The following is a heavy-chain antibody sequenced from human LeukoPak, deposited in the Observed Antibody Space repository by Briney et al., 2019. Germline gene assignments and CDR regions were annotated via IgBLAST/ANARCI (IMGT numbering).Heavy chain of an antibody. CDR1: GFTFSNYD. Sequence: GGSLRLSCAASGFTFSNYDMSWVRQAPGKGLEWVAVISYDGSNKYYADSVKGRFTISRDNSKNTLYLQMNSLRAEDTAVYYCAKEGYGDYRFDYWGQGTLVTVSS. D-gene: IGHD4-17*01. V-gene: IGHV3-30*18. CDR2: ISYDGSNK. CDR3: AKEGYGDYRFDY. J-gene: IGHJ4*02.